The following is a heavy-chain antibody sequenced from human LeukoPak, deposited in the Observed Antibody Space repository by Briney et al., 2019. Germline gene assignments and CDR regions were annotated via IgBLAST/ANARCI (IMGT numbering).Heavy chain of an antibody. CDR3: ARDSIVGATSPYPFDY. CDR1: GFTVSSTY. V-gene: IGHV3-66*01. Sequence: PGASLRPSCAAFGFTVSSTYIRCVSQAPGKGMGLVSVINSGGSTYYADSVKGRFTIFRDNSKNTLYIQMNSLRAEDTAVYYCARDSIVGATSPYPFDYWGQGTLVTVSS. D-gene: IGHD1-26*01. J-gene: IGHJ4*02. CDR2: INSGGST.